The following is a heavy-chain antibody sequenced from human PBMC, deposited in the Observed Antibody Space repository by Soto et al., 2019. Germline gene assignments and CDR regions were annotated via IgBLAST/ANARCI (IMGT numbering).Heavy chain of an antibody. Sequence: EVQLLESGGGLVQPGGSLRLSCAASGFTFSSYAMWWVRQAPGKGLECVSAISGGGETTYYADSVKGRFTISRDNSKITLDLQMNSLRAEDTAVYYCAFNSGSGSYYFDYWGQGTLVTVSS. CDR1: GFTFSSYA. J-gene: IGHJ4*02. CDR3: AFNSGSGSYYFDY. CDR2: ISGGGETT. D-gene: IGHD3-10*01. V-gene: IGHV3-23*01.